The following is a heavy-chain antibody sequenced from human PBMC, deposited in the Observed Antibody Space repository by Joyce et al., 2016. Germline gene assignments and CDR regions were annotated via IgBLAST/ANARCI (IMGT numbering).Heavy chain of an antibody. CDR3: ARASSGTFDY. CDR2: VNSHSGDT. D-gene: IGHD3-10*01. J-gene: IGHJ4*02. CDR1: GYTFTDYY. V-gene: IGHV1-2*06. Sequence: QVQLVQSGAEMKKPGASVKVSCKTSGYTFTDYYLHWVRQAPGQVLEWMGRVNSHSGDTDYAQDFQVRVTMTRGTSITTVYMELNSLKSDDTAVYYCARASSGTFDYWGQGTLVTVSS.